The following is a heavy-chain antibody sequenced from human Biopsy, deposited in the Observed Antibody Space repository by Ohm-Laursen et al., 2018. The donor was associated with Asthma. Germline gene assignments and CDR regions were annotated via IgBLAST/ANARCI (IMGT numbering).Heavy chain of an antibody. CDR3: AKHTLSLTGFYGMDV. Sequence: SSLRLSCAASGFAFSNYGMYWVRQAPGKGLEWVAGISYDGSDKYYGDSVKGRFSITRDNSKNTLDLHLNSLRTEDTAVYYCAKHTLSLTGFYGMDVWGQGTTVTVSS. J-gene: IGHJ6*02. CDR1: GFAFSNYG. D-gene: IGHD1-20*01. CDR2: ISYDGSDK. V-gene: IGHV3-30*18.